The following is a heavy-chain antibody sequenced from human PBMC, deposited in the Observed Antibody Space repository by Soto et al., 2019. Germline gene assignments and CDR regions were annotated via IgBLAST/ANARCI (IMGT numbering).Heavy chain of an antibody. V-gene: IGHV1-69*13. CDR2: IIPIFCAS. CDR3: ARGGEYELRHWFDP. CDR1: GCTFTSYY. D-gene: IGHD3-3*01. J-gene: IGHJ5*02. Sequence: SVKGSCKASGCTFTSYYISWVRQAPGQGLEWMGGIIPIFCASNWAQKFQVRGTITSYWSTSTAYMELSSLRSEDTAVYYCARGGEYELRHWFDPWGQGTLVT.